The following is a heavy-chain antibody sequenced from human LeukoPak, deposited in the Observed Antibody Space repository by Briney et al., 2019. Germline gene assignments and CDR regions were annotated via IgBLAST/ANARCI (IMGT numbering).Heavy chain of an antibody. V-gene: IGHV1-2*02. CDR2: INHNSGGT. D-gene: IGHD6-13*01. J-gene: IGHJ4*02. Sequence: ASVKVSCKASGYTFTGYYMHWVRQAPGQGLEWMGWINHNSGGTNYAQKFQGRVTMTRDTSISKAYMELSRLRSDDTAVYYCARDRAGGGFDYWGQGTLVTVSS. CDR1: GYTFTGYY. CDR3: ARDRAGGGFDY.